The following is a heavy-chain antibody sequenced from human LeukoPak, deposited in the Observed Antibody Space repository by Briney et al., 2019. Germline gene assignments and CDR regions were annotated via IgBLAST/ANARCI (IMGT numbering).Heavy chain of an antibody. D-gene: IGHD6-19*01. CDR3: ARGVEALAANTLAY. CDR2: LYSDGNT. Sequence: GGSLRLSCAASGFTVITNDMTWVRQAPGQGLEWVSVLYSDGNTKYADSVQGRFTISRDNSKNTLYLEMNSLSPDDTAVYYCARGVEALAANTLAYWGQGTLVTVAS. CDR1: GFTVITND. J-gene: IGHJ4*02. V-gene: IGHV3-53*01.